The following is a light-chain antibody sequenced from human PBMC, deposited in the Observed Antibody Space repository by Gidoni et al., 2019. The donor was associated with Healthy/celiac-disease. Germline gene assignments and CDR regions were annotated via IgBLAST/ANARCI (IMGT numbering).Light chain of an antibody. CDR2: GAS. Sequence: EMVLTQSPGTLSLSPGERATLSCRASQSVSSSYLAWYQQKPGQAPRLLIYGASSRATGLPDRFSGSGSGPDFTLPLSRLEPEDFAVYYCQQYGSSPRTFGQGTKVEIK. J-gene: IGKJ1*01. CDR1: QSVSSSY. V-gene: IGKV3-20*01. CDR3: QQYGSSPRT.